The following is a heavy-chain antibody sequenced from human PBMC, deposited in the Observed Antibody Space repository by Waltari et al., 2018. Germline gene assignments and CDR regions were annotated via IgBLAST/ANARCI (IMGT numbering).Heavy chain of an antibody. J-gene: IGHJ4*02. D-gene: IGHD1-26*01. CDR1: GGSISRSSYY. V-gene: IGHV4-39*01. CDR3: ARSYSGSYHYYFDY. Sequence: QLQLQESGPGLVKPSETLSLTCTVSGGSISRSSYYWGWIRQPPGKGPEWIGSIYYSGSTYYNPSLKSRVTISVDTSKNQFSLKLSSVTAADTAVYYCARSYSGSYHYYFDYWGQGTLVTVSS. CDR2: IYYSGST.